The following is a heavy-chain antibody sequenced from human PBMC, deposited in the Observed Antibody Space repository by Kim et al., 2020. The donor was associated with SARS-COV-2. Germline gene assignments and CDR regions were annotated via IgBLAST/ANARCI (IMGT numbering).Heavy chain of an antibody. V-gene: IGHV3-53*01. D-gene: IGHD5-12*01. CDR2: IYSGNST. CDR3: ARVPDIV. J-gene: IGHJ4*02. Sequence: GGSLRLSCLVSGFVVSNNYMTWVRQAPGKGLEWISIIYSGNSTLYADSVKGRFTISRDNSKNKLYLQMNSLRAGDTAVYYCARVPDIVGGQGTLVTVSS. CDR1: GFVVSNNY.